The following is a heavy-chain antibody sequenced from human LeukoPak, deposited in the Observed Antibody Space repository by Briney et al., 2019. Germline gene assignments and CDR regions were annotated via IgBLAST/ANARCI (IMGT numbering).Heavy chain of an antibody. J-gene: IGHJ3*02. CDR2: FSGSGGST. Sequence: AXXXXRQAPGXXXXXVSAFSGSGGSTYXAXXVKGGFTISREXXKXXLYLQMNSLRAEDTAVYYCXXXXXXXXXXXXXIWGXGXXXXVSS. CDR3: XXXXXXXXXXXXXI. CDR1: A. V-gene: IGHV3-23*01.